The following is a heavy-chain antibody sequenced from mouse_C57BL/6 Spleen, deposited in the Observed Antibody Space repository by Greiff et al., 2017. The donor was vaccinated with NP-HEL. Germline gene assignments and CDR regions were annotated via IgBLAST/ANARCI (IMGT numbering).Heavy chain of an antibody. J-gene: IGHJ4*01. CDR3: ARSVTTVVAMDY. V-gene: IGHV1-18*01. D-gene: IGHD1-1*01. CDR2: INPNNGGT. CDR1: GYTFTDYN. Sequence: SGPELVKPGASVKIPCKASGYTFTDYNMDWVKQSHGKSLEWIGDINPNNGGTIYNQKFKGKATLTVDKSSSTAYMELRSLTSEDTAVYYCARSVTTVVAMDYWGQGTSVTVSS.